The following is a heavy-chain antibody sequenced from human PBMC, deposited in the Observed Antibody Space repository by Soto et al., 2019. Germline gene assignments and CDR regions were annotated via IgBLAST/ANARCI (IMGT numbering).Heavy chain of an antibody. CDR3: ARVRQGCSANNCYFDP. CDR1: GGSVRAPDW. D-gene: IGHD1-1*01. J-gene: IGHJ5*01. Sequence: SETLSLTCTLSGGSVRAPDWWNWVRQSPDKGLEWIAEVHISGHSNYNPSPRSRVSVSIDSSKNQFYLNLNSVTAADTAIYYCARVRQGCSANNCYFDPWGQGTQVTVSS. V-gene: IGHV4-4*02. CDR2: VHISGHS.